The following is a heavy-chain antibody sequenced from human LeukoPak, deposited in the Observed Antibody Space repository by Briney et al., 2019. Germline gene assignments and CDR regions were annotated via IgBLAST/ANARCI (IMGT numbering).Heavy chain of an antibody. D-gene: IGHD3-9*01. J-gene: IGHJ5*02. CDR1: GGSFSGYY. Sequence: SETLSLTCAVYGGSFSGYYWSWIRQPPGKGLEWIGEINHSGSTNYNPSLKSRVTISVDTSKNQFSLKLSSVTAADTALYYCARRALRYFDWLLYHNWFDPWGQGTLVTVSS. V-gene: IGHV4-34*01. CDR2: INHSGST. CDR3: ARRALRYFDWLLYHNWFDP.